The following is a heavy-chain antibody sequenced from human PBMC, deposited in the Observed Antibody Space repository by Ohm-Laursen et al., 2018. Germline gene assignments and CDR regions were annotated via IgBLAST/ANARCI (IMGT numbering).Heavy chain of an antibody. Sequence: SLRLSCSASGFTFSNYWMHWVRQAPGKGLVCVSHINNDGSRISYADSVKGRFTISRDNAKNTVYLQMNSLRAEDTAVYYCVRDFPHFDYWGQGVLVTVSS. J-gene: IGHJ4*02. CDR2: INNDGSRI. CDR3: VRDFPHFDY. V-gene: IGHV3-74*01. CDR1: GFTFSNYW.